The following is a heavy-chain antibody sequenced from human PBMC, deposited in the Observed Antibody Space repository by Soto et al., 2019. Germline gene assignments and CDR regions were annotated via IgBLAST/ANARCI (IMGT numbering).Heavy chain of an antibody. J-gene: IGHJ6*02. CDR1: GYTLTSYY. V-gene: IGHV1-46*01. CDR3: AREQWLVENYYYGMDV. CDR2: INPSGGST. Sequence: SVKLSWKASGYTLTSYYMHWVRQAPGQGLEWMGIINPSGGSTSYAQKFQGRVTMTRDTSTSTVYMELRSMRSEDTAVYYCAREQWLVENYYYGMDVWGQGTTVTVSS. D-gene: IGHD6-19*01.